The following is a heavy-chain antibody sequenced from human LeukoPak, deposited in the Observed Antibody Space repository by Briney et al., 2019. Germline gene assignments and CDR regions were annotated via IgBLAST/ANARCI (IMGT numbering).Heavy chain of an antibody. Sequence: ASVKVSCKASGYTFTSYGISWVRQAPGQGLEWMGWISAYNGNTNYAQKLQGRVTMTTDTSTSTAYMELRSLRSDDTAVYYCARAPQVGCSSTSCYTKEDMHYCYYMDVWGKGTTVTVSS. D-gene: IGHD2-2*02. J-gene: IGHJ6*03. CDR3: ARAPQVGCSSTSCYTKEDMHYCYYMDV. CDR2: ISAYNGNT. V-gene: IGHV1-18*01. CDR1: GYTFTSYG.